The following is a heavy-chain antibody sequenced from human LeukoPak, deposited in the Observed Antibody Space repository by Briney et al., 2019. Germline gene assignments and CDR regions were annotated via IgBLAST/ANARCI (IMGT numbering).Heavy chain of an antibody. CDR3: ARHYYGSGRIVD. CDR1: GFTFSSYA. V-gene: IGHV3-7*01. J-gene: IGHJ4*02. CDR2: INRDGSEE. Sequence: PGGSLRLSCAASGFTFSSYAMSWVRQAPGKGLEWVANINRDGSEEYYVGSVKGRFTISRDNAKNSLFLQMNSLSGEDTAVYYCARHYYGSGRIVDWGQGTLVTVSS. D-gene: IGHD3-10*01.